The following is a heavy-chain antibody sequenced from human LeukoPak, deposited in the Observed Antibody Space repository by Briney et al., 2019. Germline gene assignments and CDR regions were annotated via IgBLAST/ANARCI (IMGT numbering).Heavy chain of an antibody. V-gene: IGHV1-69*04. J-gene: IGHJ3*02. D-gene: IGHD1-26*01. Sequence: SVKVSCKASGGTFSSYTISWVRQAPGQGLEWMGRIIPILGIANYAQKFQGRVTITADKSTSTAYMELRSLRSDDTAVYYCARDQGIVGARDAFDIWGQGTMVTVSS. CDR3: ARDQGIVGARDAFDI. CDR1: GGTFSSYT. CDR2: IIPILGIA.